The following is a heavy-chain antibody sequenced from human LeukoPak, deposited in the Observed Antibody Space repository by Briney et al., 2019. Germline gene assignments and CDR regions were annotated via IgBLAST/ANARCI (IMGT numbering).Heavy chain of an antibody. Sequence: PGGSLRLSCAASGFTFRSYWMSWVRQAPGKGLEWVANIKQDESEKYYVESVKGRFTISRDNARKSLYLQMNSLRADDTALYYCAGDGSPFDFWGQGTLVTVSS. CDR1: GFTFRSYW. J-gene: IGHJ4*02. V-gene: IGHV3-7*03. CDR3: AGDGSPFDF. CDR2: IKQDESEK.